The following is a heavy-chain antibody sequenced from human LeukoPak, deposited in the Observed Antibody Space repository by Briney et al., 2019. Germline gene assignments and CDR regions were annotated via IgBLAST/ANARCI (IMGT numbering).Heavy chain of an antibody. CDR2: ISSSGSTI. Sequence: GGSLRLSCAASGFTFSSYEMNWVRQAPGKGLEWVSYISSSGSTIYYADSVKGRFTISRDSAKNSLYLQMNSLRAEDTAVYYCARDRSGSSPFDYWGQGTLVTVSS. J-gene: IGHJ4*02. D-gene: IGHD1-26*01. CDR1: GFTFSSYE. CDR3: ARDRSGSSPFDY. V-gene: IGHV3-48*03.